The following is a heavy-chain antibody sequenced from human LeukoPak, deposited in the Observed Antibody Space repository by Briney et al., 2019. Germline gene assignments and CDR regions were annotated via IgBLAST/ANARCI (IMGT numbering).Heavy chain of an antibody. CDR1: GGTFSSYA. Sequence: ASVKVSCKASGGTFSSYAISWVRQAPGQGLEWMGGIIPIFGTANYAQKFQGRVTITADESTSTAYMELSSLRSEDTAVYYCARDLGRSGRFNYGMDVWGQGTTVTVSS. V-gene: IGHV1-69*01. D-gene: IGHD3-16*02. CDR3: ARDLGRSGRFNYGMDV. CDR2: IIPIFGTA. J-gene: IGHJ6*02.